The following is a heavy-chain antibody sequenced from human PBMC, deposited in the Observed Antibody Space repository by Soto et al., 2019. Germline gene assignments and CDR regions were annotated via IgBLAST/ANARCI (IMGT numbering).Heavy chain of an antibody. Sequence: GESLKISCKGSGYSFTSYWIGWVRQMPGKGLEWMGIIYPGDSDTRYSPSFQGQVTISADKSISTAYLQWSSLKASDTAMYYCASASVPYWFGELPHPPYYYYGMDVWGQGTTVTVSS. CDR1: GYSFTSYW. D-gene: IGHD3-10*01. V-gene: IGHV5-51*01. J-gene: IGHJ6*02. CDR2: IYPGDSDT. CDR3: ASASVPYWFGELPHPPYYYYGMDV.